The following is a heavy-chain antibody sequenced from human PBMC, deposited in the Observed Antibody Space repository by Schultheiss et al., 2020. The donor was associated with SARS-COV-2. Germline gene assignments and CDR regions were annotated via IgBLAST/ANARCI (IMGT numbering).Heavy chain of an antibody. Sequence: LRLSCAASGFTFSNYAMTWVRQAPGKGLECIGYIYSSGSTYYNPSLKSRVFMSVDTSKNQFSLTVYSVTAADTAVYYCARGYYGDFLSYWGQGAPVTVSS. D-gene: IGHD4-17*01. V-gene: IGHV4-30-4*08. CDR3: ARGYYGDFLSY. J-gene: IGHJ4*02. CDR2: IYSSGST. CDR1: GFTFSNYA.